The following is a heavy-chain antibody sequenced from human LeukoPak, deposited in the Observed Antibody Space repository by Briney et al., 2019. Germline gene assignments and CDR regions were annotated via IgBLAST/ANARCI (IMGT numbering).Heavy chain of an antibody. CDR2: IKQDGSEK. D-gene: IGHD3-16*01. CDR3: ARDRGYEALNGMDV. V-gene: IGHV3-7*01. J-gene: IGHJ6*02. Sequence: GGSLRLSCAASGFTFSSYWMSWVRQAPGKGLEWVANIKQDGSEKYYLDSVKGRFTISRDNAKNSLYLQVNSLRAEDTAVYYCARDRGYEALNGMDVWGQGTTVTVSS. CDR1: GFTFSSYW.